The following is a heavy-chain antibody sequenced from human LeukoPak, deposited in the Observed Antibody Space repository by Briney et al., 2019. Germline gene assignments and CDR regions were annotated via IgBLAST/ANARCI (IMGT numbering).Heavy chain of an antibody. V-gene: IGHV4-39*01. CDR1: GGSISSSSYY. CDR3: VRNYGSGIYGYGLEV. J-gene: IGHJ6*02. D-gene: IGHD3-10*01. Sequence: SETLFLTCTVSGGSISSSSYYWGWIRQPPGKGLEWIGSIYYSGNTYYNPSLKSRLTISVDTSKNQFSLKLSSVTAADTAVYYCVRNYGSGIYGYGLEVWGQGTTVTVSS. CDR2: IYYSGNT.